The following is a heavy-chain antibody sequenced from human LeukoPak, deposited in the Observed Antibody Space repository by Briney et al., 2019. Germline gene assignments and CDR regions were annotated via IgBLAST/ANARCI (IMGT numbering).Heavy chain of an antibody. Sequence: PGGSLRLSCAASGFTFSNAWMTWVRQAPGKRLEWVGRIKSKSSGGTTDYAAPVKGRFTISRDDSENTLYLQMNSLKIEDTGVYYCTADYGLDPWGQGTLVTVSS. CDR2: IKSKSSGGTT. CDR1: GFTFSNAW. V-gene: IGHV3-15*01. J-gene: IGHJ5*02. D-gene: IGHD4/OR15-4a*01. CDR3: TADYGLDP.